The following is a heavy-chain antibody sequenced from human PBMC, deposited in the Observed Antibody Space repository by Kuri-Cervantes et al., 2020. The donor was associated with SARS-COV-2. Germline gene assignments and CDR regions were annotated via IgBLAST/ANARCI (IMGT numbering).Heavy chain of an antibody. J-gene: IGHJ4*02. V-gene: IGHV3-7*01. D-gene: IGHD2-2*01. CDR2: IKQDGSEK. Sequence: GGSLRLSCAASGFTFSNAWMSWVRQAPGKGLEWVANIKQDGSEKYYVDSVKGRFTISRDNAKNSLYLQMNSLRAEDTAVYYCAREGDIVVVPAVYFDYWGQGTLVTVSS. CDR1: GFTFSNAW. CDR3: AREGDIVVVPAVYFDY.